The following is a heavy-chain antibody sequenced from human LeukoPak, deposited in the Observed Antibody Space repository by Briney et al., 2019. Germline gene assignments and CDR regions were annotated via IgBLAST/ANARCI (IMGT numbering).Heavy chain of an antibody. V-gene: IGHV6-1*01. CDR2: TYYRSKWYN. CDR1: GDSVSSNSAT. J-gene: IGHJ4*02. CDR3: AGPHFAY. Sequence: SQTLSLTCAISGDSVSSNSATWNWARQSPSRGLEWLGSTYYRSKWYNDYAASVKSRITINPDTSKNHFSLQLNSVTPDDTAVYYCAGPHFAYWGQGTLVTVSS.